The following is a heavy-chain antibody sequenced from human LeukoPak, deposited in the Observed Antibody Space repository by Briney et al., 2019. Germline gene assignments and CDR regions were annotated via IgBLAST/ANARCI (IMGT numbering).Heavy chain of an antibody. CDR3: ARVVPDYYDSSTYADY. CDR1: GGSISSYY. J-gene: IGHJ4*02. Sequence: PSETLPLTCTVSGGSISSYYWSWIRQPPGKGLEWIGYIYYSGSTNYNPSLKSRVTISVDTSKNQFSLRLSSVTAADTAVCYCARVVPDYYDSSTYADYWGQGTLVTVSS. D-gene: IGHD3-22*01. CDR2: IYYSGST. V-gene: IGHV4-59*01.